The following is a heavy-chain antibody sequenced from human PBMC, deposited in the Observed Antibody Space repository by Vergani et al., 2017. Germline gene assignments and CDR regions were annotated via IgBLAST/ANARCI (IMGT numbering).Heavy chain of an antibody. D-gene: IGHD4-17*01. CDR1: GFTFSSYG. V-gene: IGHV3-33*01. CDR2: IWYDGSNK. J-gene: IGHJ4*02. CDR3: AREGAQTADYGDYHFDY. Sequence: QVQLVESGGGVVQPGRSLRLSCAASGFTFSSYGMHWVRQAPGKGLEWVAVIWYDGSNKYYADSVKGRFTISRDNSKNTLYLQMNSLRAGDTAVYYCAREGAQTADYGDYHFDYWGQGTLVTVSS.